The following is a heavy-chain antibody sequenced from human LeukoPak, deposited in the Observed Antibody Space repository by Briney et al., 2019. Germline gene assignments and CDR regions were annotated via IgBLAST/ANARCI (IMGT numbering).Heavy chain of an antibody. Sequence: ASVKVSCKVSGYTLTELSVHWVRQAPGKGLEWMGGFDPEDGETIYAQKFQGRVTMTRDTSTSTVYMELSSLRSEDTAVYYCARDTPYYYDSSGYYFDYWGQGTLVTVSS. D-gene: IGHD3-22*01. V-gene: IGHV1-24*01. CDR3: ARDTPYYYDSSGYYFDY. CDR2: FDPEDGET. CDR1: GYTLTELS. J-gene: IGHJ4*02.